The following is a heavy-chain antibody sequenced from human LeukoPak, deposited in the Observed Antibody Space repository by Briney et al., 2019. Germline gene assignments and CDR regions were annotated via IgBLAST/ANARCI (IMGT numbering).Heavy chain of an antibody. V-gene: IGHV3-7*01. CDR3: ARDLPNGFFDS. CDR2: IKEDSSDQ. J-gene: IGHJ4*02. Sequence: GGSLRLSCATSGFTFSDYWMTWVRQAPGKGLEWLINIKEDSSDQSSVDSVKGRFIISRDNAKNLLYLQMNSLRPDDTAVYYCARDLPNGFFDSWGQGTLVTVSS. D-gene: IGHD1-1*01. CDR1: GFTFSDYW.